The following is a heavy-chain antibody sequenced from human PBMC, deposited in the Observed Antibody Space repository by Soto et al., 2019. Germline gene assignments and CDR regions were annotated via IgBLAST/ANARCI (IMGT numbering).Heavy chain of an antibody. Sequence: EVQLVESGGGLVQPGGSLRLSCAASGFTFSTYWMHWVRQAPGKGLVWVSRLDNDGTNTRYADSVKGRFTVSRDNGKNTVYRQMDSLRAEDTAVYYCARDGGTYFDYWGQGTLVTVSS. CDR1: GFTFSTYW. V-gene: IGHV3-74*01. D-gene: IGHD3-16*01. CDR3: ARDGGTYFDY. J-gene: IGHJ4*02. CDR2: LDNDGTNT.